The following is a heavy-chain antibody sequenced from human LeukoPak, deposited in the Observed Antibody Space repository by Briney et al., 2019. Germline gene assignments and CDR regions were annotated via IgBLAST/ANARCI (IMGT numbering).Heavy chain of an antibody. V-gene: IGHV1-69*05. CDR3: ARDDCSSTSCAPTDV. Sequence: GASVKVSCKASGGTFSSYAISWVRQAPGQGLEWMGGIIPIFGTANYAQKFQGRVTITTDESTSTAYMELSGLRSEDTAVYYCARDDCSSTSCAPTDVWGKGTTVTVSS. J-gene: IGHJ6*04. CDR1: GGTFSSYA. D-gene: IGHD2-2*01. CDR2: IIPIFGTA.